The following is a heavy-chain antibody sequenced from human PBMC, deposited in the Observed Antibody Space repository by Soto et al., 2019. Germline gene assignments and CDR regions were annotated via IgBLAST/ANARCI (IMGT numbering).Heavy chain of an antibody. D-gene: IGHD1-20*01. CDR1: GDTFSTFA. CDR3: ARSPGITGTRASQYAMDV. CDR2: IIPIFGTP. Sequence: VKVSCKASGDTFSTFAISWVRQAPGQGLEWMGGIIPIFGTPDYAQHFPGRVTISADESTKTAYLELSSLRPEDTAVYYCARSPGITGTRASQYAMDVWGQGTTVTVSS. J-gene: IGHJ6*02. V-gene: IGHV1-69*13.